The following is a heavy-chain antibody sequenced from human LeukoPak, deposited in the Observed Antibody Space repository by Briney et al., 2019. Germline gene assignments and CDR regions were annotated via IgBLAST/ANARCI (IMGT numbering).Heavy chain of an antibody. D-gene: IGHD6-19*01. CDR2: LSSSSSYI. V-gene: IGHV3-21*01. CDR1: GFTFSSYS. Sequence: GGSLRLSCAASGFTFSSYSMNWVRQAPGKGLEWVSSLSSSSSYIYYADSVKGRFTISRDNAKNSLYLQMNSLRAEDTAVYYCARESSGGYWGQGTLVTVSS. J-gene: IGHJ4*02. CDR3: ARESSGGY.